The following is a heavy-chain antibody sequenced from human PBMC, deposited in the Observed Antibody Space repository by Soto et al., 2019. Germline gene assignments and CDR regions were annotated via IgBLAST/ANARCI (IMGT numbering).Heavy chain of an antibody. Sequence: QVQLQESGPGLVKPSQTLSLTCTVSGGSISSGDYYWSWIRQPPGKGLEWIGYIYYSGSTYYNPSLKSRVTISVDTSKNQFSLKLSSVTAADTAVYYCARSPMYYYDSSGYYYDYWGQGTLVTVSS. CDR2: IYYSGST. CDR1: GGSISSGDYY. D-gene: IGHD3-22*01. CDR3: ARSPMYYYDSSGYYYDY. J-gene: IGHJ4*02. V-gene: IGHV4-30-4*01.